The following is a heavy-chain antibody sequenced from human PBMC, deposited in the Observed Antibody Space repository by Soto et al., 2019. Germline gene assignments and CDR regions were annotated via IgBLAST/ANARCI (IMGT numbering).Heavy chain of an antibody. J-gene: IGHJ3*02. CDR2: IVVGSGNT. Sequence: SVKVSCKASGFTFTSSAVQWVRQARGQRLEWIGWIVVGSGNTNYAQKFQERVTITRDMSTSTAYMELSSLRSEDTAVYYCAAAVDTAMVREAAFDIWGQGTMVTVSS. V-gene: IGHV1-58*01. D-gene: IGHD5-18*01. CDR3: AAAVDTAMVREAAFDI. CDR1: GFTFTSSA.